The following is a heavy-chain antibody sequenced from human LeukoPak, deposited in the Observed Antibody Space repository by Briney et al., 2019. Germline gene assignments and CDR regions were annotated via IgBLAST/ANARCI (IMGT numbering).Heavy chain of an antibody. D-gene: IGHD3-22*01. CDR1: GFTFSSYW. Sequence: GGSLRLSCAASGFTFSSYWMSRVRQAPGKGLEWVANIKQDGSEEYYVDSVKGRFTISRDNAKNSLYLQMNSLRAEDTAVYYCARALKDSSGYYYYYYYGMDVWGQGTTVTVSS. CDR2: IKQDGSEE. CDR3: ARALKDSSGYYYYYYYGMDV. V-gene: IGHV3-7*01. J-gene: IGHJ6*02.